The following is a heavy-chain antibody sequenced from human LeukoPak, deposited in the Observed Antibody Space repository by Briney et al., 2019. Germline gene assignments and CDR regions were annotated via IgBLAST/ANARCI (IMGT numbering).Heavy chain of an antibody. D-gene: IGHD6-13*01. CDR3: ARGAGWYEH. CDR1: RGSRSGNY. Sequence: KPSETLTLTCTASRGSRSGNYWRWLRQPPGRELEWLAYVSHSGSTNYNPSLKSRVTISKDTSRNQFSLRLTSVIAADTAVYYCARGAGWYEHWGQGTLVTVSS. CDR2: VSHSGST. V-gene: IGHV4-59*01. J-gene: IGHJ5*02.